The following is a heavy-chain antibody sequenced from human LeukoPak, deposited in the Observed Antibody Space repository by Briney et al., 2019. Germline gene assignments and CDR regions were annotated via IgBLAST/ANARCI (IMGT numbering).Heavy chain of an antibody. CDR1: GFTFSSYD. Sequence: GGSLRLSCAASGFTFSSYDVNWVRQAPGKGLEWVSYISSSGSTIYYADSVKGRFTISRDNAKNSLYLQMNSLRVDDTAVYHCARDVGGGFFDFWGQGSLVTVSS. D-gene: IGHD3-10*01. CDR3: ARDVGGGFFDF. CDR2: ISSSGSTI. V-gene: IGHV3-48*03. J-gene: IGHJ4*02.